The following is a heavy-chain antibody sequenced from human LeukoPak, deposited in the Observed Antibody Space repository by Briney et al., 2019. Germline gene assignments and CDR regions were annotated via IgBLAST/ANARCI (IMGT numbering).Heavy chain of an antibody. Sequence: SETLSLTCTVSGGSISSYYWSWIRQPPGKGLEWTGYIYYSGSTNYNPSLKSRVTISVDTSKNQFSLKLSSVTAADTAVYYCARAGPSLITIFGVVIPSGLKFDPWGQGTLVTVSS. V-gene: IGHV4-59*01. CDR2: IYYSGST. D-gene: IGHD3-3*01. CDR3: ARAGPSLITIFGVVIPSGLKFDP. J-gene: IGHJ5*02. CDR1: GGSISSYY.